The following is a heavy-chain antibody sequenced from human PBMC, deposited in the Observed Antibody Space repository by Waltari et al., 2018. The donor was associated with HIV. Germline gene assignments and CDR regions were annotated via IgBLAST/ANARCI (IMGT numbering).Heavy chain of an antibody. Sequence: QVQLVESGGGVVQPGRSLRLSCAASGFTFSSYAMHWVRQAPGKGLEWVAVISYDGRNKYYADSVKGRVTISRDNSKNTLYLQMNSLRAEDTAVYYCARPMNYGDYPYYFDYWGQGTLVTVSS. CDR3: ARPMNYGDYPYYFDY. CDR2: ISYDGRNK. J-gene: IGHJ4*02. CDR1: GFTFSSYA. D-gene: IGHD4-17*01. V-gene: IGHV3-30*01.